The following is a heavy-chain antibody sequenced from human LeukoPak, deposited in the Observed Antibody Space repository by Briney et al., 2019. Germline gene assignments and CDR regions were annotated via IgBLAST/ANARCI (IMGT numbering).Heavy chain of an antibody. CDR2: INHSGST. CDR1: GGSFSGYY. D-gene: IGHD6-6*01. CDR3: ARHARRYSSSSRGNWFDP. V-gene: IGHV4-34*01. Sequence: SETLSLTCAVYGGSFSGYYWSWIRQPPGKGLEWIGEINHSGSTNYNPSLKSRVTISVDTSKNQFSLKLSSVTAADTAVYYCARHARRYSSSSRGNWFDPWGQGTLVTAAS. J-gene: IGHJ5*02.